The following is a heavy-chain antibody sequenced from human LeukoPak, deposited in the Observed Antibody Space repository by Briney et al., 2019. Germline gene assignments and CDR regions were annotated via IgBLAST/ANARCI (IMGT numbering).Heavy chain of an antibody. V-gene: IGHV3-9*01. CDR1: GFTFDDYA. CDR2: ISWNSGSI. D-gene: IGHD3-22*01. CDR3: AKGYYYDSSSDAFDI. J-gene: IGHJ3*02. Sequence: QPGRSLRLSCAASGFTFDDYAMHWVRHAPGKGLEWVSGISWNSGSIVYADSVKGRFTISRDNAKNSLYLQMNSLRAEDTALYYCAKGYYYDSSSDAFDIWGQGTMVTVSS.